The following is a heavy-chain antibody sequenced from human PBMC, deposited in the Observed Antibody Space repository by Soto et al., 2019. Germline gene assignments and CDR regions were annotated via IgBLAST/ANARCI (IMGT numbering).Heavy chain of an antibody. CDR2: INAANGET. V-gene: IGHV1-3*01. Sequence: ASVKVSCKASGYTFTSYGIHWVRQAPGQRLEWMGWINAANGETKYSPKFQGRVTINRDTSASTAYMELSSLRSEDTAVYYCVRSHVSATGIEWFDPCGQGNMV. CDR3: VRSHVSATGIEWFDP. D-gene: IGHD6-13*01. J-gene: IGHJ5*02. CDR1: GYTFTSYG.